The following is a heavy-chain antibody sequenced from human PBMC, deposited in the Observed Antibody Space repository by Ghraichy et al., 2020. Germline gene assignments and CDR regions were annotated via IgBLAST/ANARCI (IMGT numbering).Heavy chain of an antibody. V-gene: IGHV4-59*08. J-gene: IGHJ4*02. CDR3: ARHAQIPSGVFDY. Sequence: SETLSLTCTVSGGSISNYDWSWIRQPPGKGLEWIGYIYYSGSTNYNPSLESRVSISVDTSRNQFSLKLSSVIAADTAVYFCARHAQIPSGVFDYWGRGTLVIFSS. CDR1: GGSISNYD. D-gene: IGHD3-10*01. CDR2: IYYSGST.